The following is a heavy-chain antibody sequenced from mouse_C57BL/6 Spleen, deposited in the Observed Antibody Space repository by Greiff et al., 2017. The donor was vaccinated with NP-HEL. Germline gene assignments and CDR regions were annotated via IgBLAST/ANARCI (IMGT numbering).Heavy chain of an antibody. CDR3: AREENYDYDVSAWFAY. V-gene: IGHV1-26*01. CDR1: GYTFTDYY. CDR2: INPNNGGT. Sequence: EVQLQQSGPELVKPGASVKISCKASGYTFTDYYMNWVKQSHGKSLEWIGDINPNNGGTSYNQKFKGKATLTVDKSSSTAYMELRSLTSEDSAVYYCAREENYDYDVSAWFAYWGQGTLVTVSA. D-gene: IGHD2-4*01. J-gene: IGHJ3*01.